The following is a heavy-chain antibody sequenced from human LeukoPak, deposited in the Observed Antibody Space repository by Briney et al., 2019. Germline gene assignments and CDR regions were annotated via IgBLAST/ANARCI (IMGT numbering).Heavy chain of an antibody. CDR1: GFTFSSYA. CDR2: ISGGGGST. CDR3: TRGISSGSAFDI. J-gene: IGHJ3*02. V-gene: IGHV3-23*01. D-gene: IGHD6-19*01. Sequence: GGSLRLSYAASGFTFSSYAMSWVRQAPGKGLEWVSAISGGGGSTYYADSVKGRFTISRDNSKNTLFLQMSSLRAEDTAVYYCTRGISSGSAFDIWGKGTMVTVSS.